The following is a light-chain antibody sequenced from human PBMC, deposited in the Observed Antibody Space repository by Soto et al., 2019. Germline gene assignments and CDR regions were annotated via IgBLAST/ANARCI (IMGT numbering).Light chain of an antibody. Sequence: DVVMTQSPLSLPVTLGQPASISCRSSQSLVYSDGNTYLNWFQQRPGQSPRRLIYKVSNRDSGVPDRFSGSGSGTDFTLKISRVEAEDVWVYYCMQGTNRPTFDGGTKVEIK. V-gene: IGKV2-30*01. CDR3: MQGTNRPT. J-gene: IGKJ4*01. CDR1: QSLVYSDGNTY. CDR2: KVS.